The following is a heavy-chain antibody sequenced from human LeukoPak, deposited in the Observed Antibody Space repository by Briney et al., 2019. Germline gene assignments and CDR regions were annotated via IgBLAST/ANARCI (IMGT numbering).Heavy chain of an antibody. CDR2: ISAYNGNM. D-gene: IGHD6-13*01. CDR3: ARSSSAWYGLDY. V-gene: IGHV1-18*01. CDR1: GYTFTNYV. Sequence: GASVKVSCKASGYTFTNYVISWVRQAPGQGLEWMGWISAYNGNMNYAQRFEGRFTVATDIVTSIAYMELRSLRSDDTAVYYCARSSSAWYGLDYWGQGTLVTVSS. J-gene: IGHJ4*02.